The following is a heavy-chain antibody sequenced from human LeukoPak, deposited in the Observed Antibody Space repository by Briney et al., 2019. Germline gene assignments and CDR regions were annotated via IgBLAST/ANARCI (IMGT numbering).Heavy chain of an antibody. V-gene: IGHV4-59*07. CDR2: VYHRGST. CDR1: GDSMRVYY. J-gene: IGHJ4*02. D-gene: IGHD3-22*01. CDR3: ARFFRDYDSSGYYFDY. Sequence: KSSDTLSLTCTVSGDSMRVYYWSWIRQPPGKGLEGIGEVYHRGSTNYNPSLKSRVTLSVDKCKNQFSLKLRSVTAADTAVYYCARFFRDYDSSGYYFDYWGQGTLVTVSS.